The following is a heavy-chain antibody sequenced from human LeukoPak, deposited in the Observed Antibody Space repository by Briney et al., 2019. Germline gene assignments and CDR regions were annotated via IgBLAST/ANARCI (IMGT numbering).Heavy chain of an antibody. CDR2: ISSSSIYI. CDR3: ARNHELTHSGYNPIDY. D-gene: IGHD5-12*01. V-gene: IGHV3-21*01. Sequence: GGSLRLSCAASGFAFSSYNMNWVRQAPGKGLEWVSSISSSSIYIYYADSVKGRFTISRDNSKNTLYLQMNSLRAEDTAVYYCARNHELTHSGYNPIDYWGQGTLVTVSS. CDR1: GFAFSSYN. J-gene: IGHJ4*02.